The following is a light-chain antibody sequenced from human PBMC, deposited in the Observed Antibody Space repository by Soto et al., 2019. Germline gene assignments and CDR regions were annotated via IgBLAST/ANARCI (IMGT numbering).Light chain of an antibody. J-gene: IGLJ1*01. Sequence: QSALTQPASVSGSPGQSITTSCTGTSSDVGGYNYVSWYQQHPGKAPKLMIYDVSNRPSGVSNRFSGSKSGNTASLTISGLQAEDEADYYCSSYTSSRVVFGTGTKLTVL. CDR1: SSDVGGYNY. CDR2: DVS. V-gene: IGLV2-14*01. CDR3: SSYTSSRVV.